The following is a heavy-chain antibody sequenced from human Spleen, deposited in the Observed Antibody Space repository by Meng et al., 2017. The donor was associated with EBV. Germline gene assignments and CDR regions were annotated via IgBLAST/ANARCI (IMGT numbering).Heavy chain of an antibody. J-gene: IGHJ5*02. Sequence: ESGSGPVKPSQPLPLPCAVSGDTINNGGYSWSWIRQPPGKGLDWIGYIYQSGSAYYNPSLKSRVTMSVDMSKNQFSLKLTSVTAADTAVYYCARGGGYGDYEGWFDPWGQGTLVTVSS. CDR3: ARGGGYGDYEGWFDP. V-gene: IGHV4-30-2*01. CDR1: GDTINNGGYS. CDR2: IYQSGSA. D-gene: IGHD4-17*01.